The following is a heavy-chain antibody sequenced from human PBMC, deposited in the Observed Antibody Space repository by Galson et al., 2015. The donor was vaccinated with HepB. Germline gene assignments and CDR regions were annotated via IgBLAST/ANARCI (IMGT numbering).Heavy chain of an antibody. J-gene: IGHJ3*02. CDR2: LIPVYGTP. CDR3: ARELVTIFRTTILHSGFDI. D-gene: IGHD3-3*01. Sequence: SVKVSCKASGGSFTSYAISWVRQAPGQGLEWMGGLIPVYGTPNYAQKFQGRVTISRDNAKRSVHLQMNSLRAEDTAVYYCARELVTIFRTTILHSGFDIWGQGTTATVSS. CDR1: GGSFTSYA. V-gene: IGHV1-69*05.